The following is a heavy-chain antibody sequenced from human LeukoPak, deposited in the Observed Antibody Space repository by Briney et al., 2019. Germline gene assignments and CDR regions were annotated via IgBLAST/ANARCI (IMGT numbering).Heavy chain of an antibody. CDR3: ARGLTSWYLSHFDY. CDR1: GGSISSYY. V-gene: IGHV4-59*12. CDR2: IYYSGST. D-gene: IGHD6-13*01. Sequence: SETLSLTCTVSGGSISSYYWSWIRQPPGKGLEWIGYIYYSGSTNYNPSLKSRVTISVDTSKNQFSLKLSSVTAADTAVYYCARGLTSWYLSHFDYWGQGTLVTVSS. J-gene: IGHJ4*02.